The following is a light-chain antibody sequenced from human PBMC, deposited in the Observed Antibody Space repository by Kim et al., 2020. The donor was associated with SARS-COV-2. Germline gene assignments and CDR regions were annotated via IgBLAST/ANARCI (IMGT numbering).Light chain of an antibody. V-gene: IGKV1-39*01. CDR1: QSISSY. CDR3: QQTYSAPWT. J-gene: IGKJ1*01. CDR2: AAS. Sequence: DIQITQSSSSLSASVGDRVTITCRASQSISSYLNWYQQKPGKAPKLLIYAASSLQGGVPSRFSGSGSGTDFTLTISSLQPEDFATYHCQQTYSAPWTFGQGTKVDIK.